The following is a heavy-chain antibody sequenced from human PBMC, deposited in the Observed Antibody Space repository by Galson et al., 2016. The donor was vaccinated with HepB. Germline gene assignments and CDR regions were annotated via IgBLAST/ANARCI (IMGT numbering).Heavy chain of an antibody. CDR2: ITGNSHTI. CDR1: GFTFSSYY. Sequence: SLRLSCAGSGFTFSSYYMNWVRQAPGKGLEWISFITGNSHTIYYADSVKGRFTISRDNAKDSLFLQMNSLRADDTAIYYCVRRIDSWGQGTLVTVSS. J-gene: IGHJ4*02. CDR3: VRRIDS. V-gene: IGHV3-48*01.